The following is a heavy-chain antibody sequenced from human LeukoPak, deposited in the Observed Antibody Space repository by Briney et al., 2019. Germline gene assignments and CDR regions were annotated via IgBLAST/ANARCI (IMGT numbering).Heavy chain of an antibody. Sequence: SSETLSLTCTVSGGSISSSYWSWIRQPAGKGLEWIGRIYTSGSTNYNPSLKSRVTMSVDTSKNQFSLKLSSVTAADTAVYYCAREPQSTGNIDYWGQGTLVTVSS. CDR2: IYTSGST. CDR1: GGSISSSY. V-gene: IGHV4-4*07. CDR3: AREPQSTGNIDY. J-gene: IGHJ4*02. D-gene: IGHD1-1*01.